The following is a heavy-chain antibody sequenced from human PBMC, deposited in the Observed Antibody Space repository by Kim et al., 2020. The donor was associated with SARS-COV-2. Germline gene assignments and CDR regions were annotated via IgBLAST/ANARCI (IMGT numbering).Heavy chain of an antibody. CDR2: ISYDGSNK. CDR3: ARDPPLRFLQASNYYYGMDV. Sequence: GGSLRLSCAASGFTFSSYAMHWVRQAPGKGLEWVAVISYDGSNKYYADSVKGRFTISRDNSKNTLYLQMNSLRAEDTAVYYCARDPPLRFLQASNYYYGMDVWGQGTTVTVSS. J-gene: IGHJ6*02. V-gene: IGHV3-30*04. CDR1: GFTFSSYA. D-gene: IGHD5-12*01.